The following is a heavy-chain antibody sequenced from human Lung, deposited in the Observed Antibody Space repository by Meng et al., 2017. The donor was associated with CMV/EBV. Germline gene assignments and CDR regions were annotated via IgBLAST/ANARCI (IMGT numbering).Heavy chain of an antibody. D-gene: IGHD1-14*01. CDR3: ARHHHSPTFDY. J-gene: IGHJ4*02. V-gene: IGHV4-39*01. Sequence: QLQLGGWGPGLVKPSETLSLNGPVSGGPNNSSNYFWAWIRQPPGEGLEWIGSVAYSGTTYYTSSLKSRVSISVDTSKNQFSLKLSSVTAADTAVYYCARHHHSPTFDYWGQGTLVTVSS. CDR2: VAYSGTT. CDR1: GGPNNSSNYF.